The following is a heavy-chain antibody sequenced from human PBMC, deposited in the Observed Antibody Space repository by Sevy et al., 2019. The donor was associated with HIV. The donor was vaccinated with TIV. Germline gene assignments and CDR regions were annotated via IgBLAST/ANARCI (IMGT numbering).Heavy chain of an antibody. CDR3: AKVMGPRITMIVVVPIDY. CDR2: ISGSGGST. V-gene: IGHV3-23*01. Sequence: GGSLRLSCAASGFTFSSYAMSWVRQAPGKGLEWVSAISGSGGSTYYADSVKGRFTISRDNSKNTLYLQMNSLRAEDTAVDYCAKVMGPRITMIVVVPIDYWGQGTLVTVSS. D-gene: IGHD3-22*01. J-gene: IGHJ4*02. CDR1: GFTFSSYA.